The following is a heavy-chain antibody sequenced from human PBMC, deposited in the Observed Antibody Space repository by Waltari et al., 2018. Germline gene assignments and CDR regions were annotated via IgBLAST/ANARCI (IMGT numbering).Heavy chain of an antibody. J-gene: IGHJ4*02. Sequence: QVQLVESGGGVVPPGRSLRLSCSASGFTFSTYALHWVRQAPGKGVEGLAIVSYDGNNRDYSDSVRGRFTISRDNSKNTMSLQMNSLRDEDTATYYCATGPFDFWGQGTLVTVSS. V-gene: IGHV3-30-3*01. CDR3: ATGPFDF. CDR1: GFTFSTYA. CDR2: VSYDGNNR.